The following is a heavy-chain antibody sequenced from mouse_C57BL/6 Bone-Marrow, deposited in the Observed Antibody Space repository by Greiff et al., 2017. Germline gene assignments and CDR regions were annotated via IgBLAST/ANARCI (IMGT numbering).Heavy chain of an antibody. J-gene: IGHJ1*03. CDR3: AREGSSMVTTRSRYWYFDV. CDR2: IYPRSGNT. D-gene: IGHD2-1*01. V-gene: IGHV1-81*01. Sequence: VKLQESGAELARPGASVKLSCKASGYTFTSYGISWVKQRTGQGLEWIGEIYPRSGNTYYNEKFKGKATLTADKSSSTAYMERRSLTSEDSAVYVGAREGSSMVTTRSRYWYFDVWGTGTTGTVSS. CDR1: GYTFTSYG.